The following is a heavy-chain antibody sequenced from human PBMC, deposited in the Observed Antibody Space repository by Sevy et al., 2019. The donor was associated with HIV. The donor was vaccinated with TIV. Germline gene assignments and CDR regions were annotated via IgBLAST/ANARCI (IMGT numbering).Heavy chain of an antibody. CDR2: ISSGSSYI. CDR3: ARHFSSSWTTRHFDC. Sequence: GGSLRLSCAASGFTFSNYFINWVRQAPGKGLEWVSSISSGSSYIFYADSVKGRFTISRDNAKNSLYLHMNSLRAEDTAVYYCARHFSSSWTTRHFDCWGQGTLVTVSS. J-gene: IGHJ4*02. D-gene: IGHD6-13*01. V-gene: IGHV3-21*01. CDR1: GFTFSNYF.